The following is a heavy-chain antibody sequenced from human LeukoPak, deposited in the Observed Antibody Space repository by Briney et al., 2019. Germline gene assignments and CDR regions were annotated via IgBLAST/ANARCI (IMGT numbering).Heavy chain of an antibody. J-gene: IGHJ4*02. D-gene: IGHD1-7*01. CDR1: GFTFSTYS. CDR3: ARDPVETGTTGIDY. V-gene: IGHV3-48*02. Sequence: PGGSLRLSCAASGFTFSTYSMNWVRQAPGKGLEWISYISSGSSTKYYADSVKGRFTISRDNAKNSLYLQMKSLRDEDTAVYYCARDPVETGTTGIDYWGQGTLVTVSS. CDR2: ISSGSSTK.